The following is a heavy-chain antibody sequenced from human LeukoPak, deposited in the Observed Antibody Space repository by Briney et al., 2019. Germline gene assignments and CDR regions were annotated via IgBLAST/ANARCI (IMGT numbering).Heavy chain of an antibody. CDR1: GGAVTSGSHY. CDR3: ARGEYYYETSDYWYYFDY. Sequence: SETLSLTCTVSGGAVTSGSHYWSWIRQPAGKGLEWIGRIYTNGKTHYNPPLKSRVLMSLDTSKNQVSLELSSVTAADTAVYYCARGEYYYETSDYWYYFDYWGQGTKVIVSS. CDR2: IYTNGKT. D-gene: IGHD3-22*01. V-gene: IGHV4-61*02. J-gene: IGHJ4*02.